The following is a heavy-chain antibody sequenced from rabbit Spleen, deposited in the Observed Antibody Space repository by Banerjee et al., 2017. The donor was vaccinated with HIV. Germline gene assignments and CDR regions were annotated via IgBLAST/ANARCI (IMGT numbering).Heavy chain of an antibody. V-gene: IGHV1S45*01. Sequence: QEPLVGSGGGLVKAGGSLTLTCGASGFSFSDCDAMSWACQAPGKGLEWIACINTATAIGVYASWAKGRFAISKPSSTTVTLQMTRLTAADTATYFCARDLPEIIGWNFGFWGPGTLVTVS. CDR2: INTATAIG. CDR3: ARDLPEIIGWNFGF. CDR1: GFSFSDCDA. J-gene: IGHJ3*01. D-gene: IGHD1-1*01.